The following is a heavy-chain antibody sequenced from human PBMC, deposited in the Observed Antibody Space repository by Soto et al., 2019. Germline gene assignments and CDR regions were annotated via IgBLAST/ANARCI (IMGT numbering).Heavy chain of an antibody. Sequence: PSETLSLTCAVSGYSISSGYYWGWIRQPPGKGLEWIGSIYHSGSTYYNPSLKSRVTISVDTSKNQFSLKLSSVTAADTAVYYCAKGDGYNENWFDPWGQGXLVTVYS. J-gene: IGHJ5*02. D-gene: IGHD5-12*01. V-gene: IGHV4-38-2*01. CDR2: IYHSGST. CDR3: AKGDGYNENWFDP. CDR1: GYSISSGYY.